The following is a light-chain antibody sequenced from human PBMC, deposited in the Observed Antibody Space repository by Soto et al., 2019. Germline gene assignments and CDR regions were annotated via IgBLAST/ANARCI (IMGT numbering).Light chain of an antibody. CDR1: QSISNY. J-gene: IGKJ5*01. CDR3: QQRSNWPPRIT. V-gene: IGKV3-11*01. CDR2: AAS. Sequence: EIVLTQSPVTLSLSPGERASLSCRASQSISNYLAWYQQKPGQARRLLIYAASTRASGIPARFSGSGSGTDFTLTISSLEPEDFAVYYCQQRSNWPPRITFGHGTRLEI.